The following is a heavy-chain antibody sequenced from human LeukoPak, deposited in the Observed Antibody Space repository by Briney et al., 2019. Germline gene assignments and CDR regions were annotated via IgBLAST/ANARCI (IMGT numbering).Heavy chain of an antibody. Sequence: PSETLSLTCAVYGGSFSGYYWSWIRQPPGKGLEWIGEINHSGSTNYNPSLKSRVTISVDTSKNQFSLKLSSVTAADTAVFFCARVGGSGTSRDDAFDIWGQGTMIAVSS. CDR2: INHSGST. V-gene: IGHV4-34*01. D-gene: IGHD3-10*01. J-gene: IGHJ3*02. CDR1: GGSFSGYY. CDR3: ARVGGSGTSRDDAFDI.